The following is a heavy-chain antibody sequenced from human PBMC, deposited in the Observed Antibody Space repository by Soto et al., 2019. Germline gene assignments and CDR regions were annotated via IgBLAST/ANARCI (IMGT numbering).Heavy chain of an antibody. V-gene: IGHV1-3*01. CDR3: ARAVGGPTSNLDS. D-gene: IGHD3-16*01. CDR2: INAGNGNT. CDR1: GYTFTNYA. J-gene: IGHJ4*02. Sequence: ASVKVSCKASGYTFTNYAMHWVRQAPGQRLEWMGWINAGNGNTKYSQKFQGRVTITRDTSASTAYMELSSLRSEDTAVYYCARAVGGPTSNLDSWGQRTLVTVSS.